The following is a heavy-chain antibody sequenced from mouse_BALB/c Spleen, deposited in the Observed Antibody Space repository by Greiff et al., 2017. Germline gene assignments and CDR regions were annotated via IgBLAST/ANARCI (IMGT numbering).Heavy chain of an antibody. J-gene: IGHJ2*01. D-gene: IGHD2-10*01. CDR3: TRTYYGNYIDY. CDR2: ICPSDSYT. CDR1: GYTFTSYW. V-gene: IGHV1-69*02. Sequence: VQLQQPGAELVRPGASVKLSCKASGYTFTSYWINWVKQRPGQGLEWIGNICPSDSYTNYNQKFKDKATLTVDKSSSTAYMQLSSPTSEDSAVYYCTRTYYGNYIDYWGQGTTLTVSS.